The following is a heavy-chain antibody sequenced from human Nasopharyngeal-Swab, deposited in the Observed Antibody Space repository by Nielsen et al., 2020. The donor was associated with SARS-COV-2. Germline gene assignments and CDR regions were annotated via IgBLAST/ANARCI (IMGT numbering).Heavy chain of an antibody. V-gene: IGHV3-23*01. Sequence: VRQATGKGLEWVSSITADGSATYYADSVKGRFTISRDNSKSTLNLQMSRLRAEDTALYYCTKDWEGANYYYYGMDVWGQGTTVTVSS. CDR2: ITADGSAT. J-gene: IGHJ6*02. CDR3: TKDWEGANYYYYGMDV. D-gene: IGHD1-26*01.